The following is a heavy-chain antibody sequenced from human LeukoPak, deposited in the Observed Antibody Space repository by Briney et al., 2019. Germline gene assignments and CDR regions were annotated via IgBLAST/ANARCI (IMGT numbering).Heavy chain of an antibody. D-gene: IGHD6-13*01. CDR3: ARDHRWSFDY. J-gene: IGHJ4*02. CDR2: IGIGSGTI. V-gene: IGHV3-48*01. CDR1: GFTFSDYS. Sequence: GRSLRLSCTASGFTFSDYSMNWVRQAPGKGLEWISYIGIGSGTINYAGSVKGRFTISRDSAKNSQYLQMNSLRADDTAVYYCARDHRWSFDYWGQGTLVAVSS.